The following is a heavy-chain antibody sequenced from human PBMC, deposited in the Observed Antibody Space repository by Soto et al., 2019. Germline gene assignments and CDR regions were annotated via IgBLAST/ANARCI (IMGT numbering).Heavy chain of an antibody. CDR2: INHSGST. Sequence: TSETLSLTCAVYGGSFSCYYWSWIRQPPGKGLEWIGEINHSGSTNYNPSLKSRVTISVDTSKNQFSPKLSSVTAADTAVYYCARGVVVVVPAALYYYYYYGMDVWGQGTTVTVSS. J-gene: IGHJ6*02. CDR3: ARGVVVVVPAALYYYYYYGMDV. CDR1: GGSFSCYY. V-gene: IGHV4-34*01. D-gene: IGHD2-2*01.